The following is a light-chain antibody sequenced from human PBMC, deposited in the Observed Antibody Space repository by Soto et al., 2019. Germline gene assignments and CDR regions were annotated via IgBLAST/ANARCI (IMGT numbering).Light chain of an antibody. J-gene: IGKJ1*01. CDR3: LQDYSYPRT. CDR1: QGMRND. Sequence: AIPMTQSPSFLSASVGDRVTIICRASQGMRNDLGWYQQRPGKAPKLLIYATSNLQSGVPSRFSGSGSGTDFTLTISSLQPEDFATYYCLQDYSYPRTFGQGTKVEIK. V-gene: IGKV1-6*01. CDR2: ATS.